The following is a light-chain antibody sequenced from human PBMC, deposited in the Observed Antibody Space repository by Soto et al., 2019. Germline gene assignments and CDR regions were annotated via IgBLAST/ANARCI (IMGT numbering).Light chain of an antibody. V-gene: IGKV1-33*01. Sequence: DIQMTQSPSSLSASVGERVTITCQASQDISNHLIWYQQKPGKAPKLLIYDASILETGVPSRFSGSGSGTDFNFSISSLQPEDVATYFCQQSHILPRTFGPVTKVGIK. CDR3: QQSHILPRT. J-gene: IGKJ3*01. CDR1: QDISNH. CDR2: DAS.